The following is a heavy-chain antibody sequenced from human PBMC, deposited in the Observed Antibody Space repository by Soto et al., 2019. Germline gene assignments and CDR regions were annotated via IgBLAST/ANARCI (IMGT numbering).Heavy chain of an antibody. CDR1: GFTFSDYY. Sequence: GGSLRLSCAASGFTFSDYYMSWIRQAPGKGLEWVSYISSSGSTIYYADSVKGRFTISRDNAKNSLYLQMNSLRAEDTAVYYCATERWELLYYYYHSGMDVWGQGTTVTVSS. D-gene: IGHD1-26*01. V-gene: IGHV3-11*01. J-gene: IGHJ6*02. CDR3: ATERWELLYYYYHSGMDV. CDR2: ISSSGSTI.